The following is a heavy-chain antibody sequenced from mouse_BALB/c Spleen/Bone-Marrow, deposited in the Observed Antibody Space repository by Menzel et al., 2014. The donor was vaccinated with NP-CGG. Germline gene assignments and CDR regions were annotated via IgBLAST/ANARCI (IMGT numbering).Heavy chain of an antibody. D-gene: IGHD1-2*01. Sequence: EVQLVESGGGLVQPGGSLRLSCATSGFTFTDYYMSWVRQPPGKALEWLGFIRNKANGYTTEYSASVKGRFTISRDNSQSILYLQMNTLRAEDSATYYCARDIGRLLFDYWGQGTTLTVPS. J-gene: IGHJ2*01. V-gene: IGHV7-3*02. CDR2: IRNKANGYTT. CDR1: GFTFTDYY. CDR3: ARDIGRLLFDY.